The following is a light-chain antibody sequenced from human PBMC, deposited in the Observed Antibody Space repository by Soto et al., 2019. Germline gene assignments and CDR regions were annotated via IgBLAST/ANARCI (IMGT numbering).Light chain of an antibody. Sequence: EIVVTQSPATLSLSPGEIATLSCSASQSVSSNLAWYQQKPGQAPRLLIYGASTRATGIPARFSGSGSGTDFTLTISSLEPEDFGVYYCQQRSNWPPVTFGGGTKVDIK. CDR2: GAS. CDR1: QSVSSN. J-gene: IGKJ4*01. V-gene: IGKV3-11*01. CDR3: QQRSNWPPVT.